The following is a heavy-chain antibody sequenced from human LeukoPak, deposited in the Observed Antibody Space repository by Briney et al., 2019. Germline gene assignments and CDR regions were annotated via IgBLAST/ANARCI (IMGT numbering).Heavy chain of an antibody. CDR2: ISGSGGST. V-gene: IGHV3-23*01. CDR3: AKDERVAVAGIPDY. Sequence: PGGSLRLSCAASGFTFSSYAMSWVRQAPGKGLEWVSAISGSGGSTYYADSVKGRFTISRDNSKNTLYLQMNSLRAEDTAVYYCAKDERVAVAGIPDYWGQGTLVTVSS. CDR1: GFTFSSYA. J-gene: IGHJ4*02. D-gene: IGHD6-19*01.